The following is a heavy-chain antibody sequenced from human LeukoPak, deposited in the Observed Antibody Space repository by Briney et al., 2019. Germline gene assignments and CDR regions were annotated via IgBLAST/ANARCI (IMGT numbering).Heavy chain of an antibody. CDR3: ARDRIGSSSAPIDY. D-gene: IGHD6-6*01. J-gene: IGHJ4*02. Sequence: SVKVSCKASGGTFSSYAISWVRQAPGPELEWMGRIIPIFGIANYAQKFQGRVTITADKSTSTAYMELSSLRSEDTAVYYCARDRIGSSSAPIDYWGQGTLVTVSS. CDR2: IIPIFGIA. V-gene: IGHV1-69*04. CDR1: GGTFSSYA.